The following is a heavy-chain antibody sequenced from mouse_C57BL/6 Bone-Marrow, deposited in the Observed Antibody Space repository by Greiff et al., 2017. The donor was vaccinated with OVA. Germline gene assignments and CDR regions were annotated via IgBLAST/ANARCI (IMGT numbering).Heavy chain of an antibody. J-gene: IGHJ1*03. CDR2: IDPENGDT. CDR3: TSGPPISYGRRYFDV. D-gene: IGHD1-1*01. CDR1: GFTIKDDY. Sequence: EVQLQQSGAELVRPGASVKLSCTASGFTIKDDYMHWVKQRPEQGLEWIGWIDPENGDTEYASKFQGKATITADTSSNTAYLQLSSLPSEDTAVYYCTSGPPISYGRRYFDVWGTGTTVTVSS. V-gene: IGHV14-4*01.